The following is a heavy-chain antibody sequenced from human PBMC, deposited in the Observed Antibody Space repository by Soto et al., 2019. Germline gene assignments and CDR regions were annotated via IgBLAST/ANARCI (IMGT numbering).Heavy chain of an antibody. CDR2: VYSTGGV. D-gene: IGHD1-26*01. Sequence: QLQLHESGPGLVKPSETLSLTCNVSGDSIGSFYWSWIRQSAGKGLAWIGRVYSTGGVTYNPALKGRVTISLDRSNTHVSLEMNSVTAADAAVYFCARDLSGTGLDIWGRGTRVSVSS. J-gene: IGHJ6*04. V-gene: IGHV4-4*07. CDR3: ARDLSGTGLDI. CDR1: GDSIGSFY.